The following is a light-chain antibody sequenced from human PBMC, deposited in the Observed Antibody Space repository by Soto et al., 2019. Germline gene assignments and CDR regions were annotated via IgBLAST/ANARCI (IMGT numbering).Light chain of an antibody. CDR3: QQDNSFQYT. J-gene: IGKJ2*01. V-gene: IGKV1-12*01. Sequence: DIQMPQSPSSVSASVGYRVTITCRASQGVSNWLAWYQQKPGKAPKLLIYAASTLRSGVPSRFRGSGSGTDLTFTISRLQPEEFATYYCQQDNSFQYTFGQGTKLEIK. CDR2: AAS. CDR1: QGVSNW.